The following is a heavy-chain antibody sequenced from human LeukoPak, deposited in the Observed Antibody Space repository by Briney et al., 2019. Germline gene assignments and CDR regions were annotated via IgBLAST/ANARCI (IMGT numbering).Heavy chain of an antibody. Sequence: GGSLRLSCAASGFTFSSYAMSWVRQAPGKGLEWVSPISGGGGSTYYADSVKGRFTISRDNSRNTLYLQMNSLRAEDTAVYYCAKLTYSSSSGYYFDYWGQGTLVTVSS. J-gene: IGHJ4*02. V-gene: IGHV3-23*01. D-gene: IGHD6-6*01. CDR1: GFTFSSYA. CDR3: AKLTYSSSSGYYFDY. CDR2: ISGGGGST.